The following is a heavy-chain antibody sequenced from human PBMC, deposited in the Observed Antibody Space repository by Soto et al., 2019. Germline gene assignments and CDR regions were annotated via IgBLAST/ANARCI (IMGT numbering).Heavy chain of an antibody. CDR1: GGSIISGNYY. Sequence: SQTHSLRYTVSGGSIISGNYYWSWIRQPPGKGLEWIGYIYYSGSTNYNPSLKSRVTISVDTSKNQFSLKLSSVTAADTAAYYCANYPTTVTSDYWGQGTLVTVSS. J-gene: IGHJ4*02. CDR2: IYYSGST. D-gene: IGHD4-17*01. V-gene: IGHV4-61*01. CDR3: ANYPTTVTSDY.